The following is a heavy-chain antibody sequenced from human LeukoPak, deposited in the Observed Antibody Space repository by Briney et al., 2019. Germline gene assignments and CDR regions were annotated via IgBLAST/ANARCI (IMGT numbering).Heavy chain of an antibody. CDR2: ISYDGSNK. CDR1: GFTFSSYA. CDR3: AREDYGGY. V-gene: IGHV3-30-3*01. Sequence: GGSLRLSCAASGFTFSSYATHWVRQAPGKGLEWVAVISYDGSNKYYADSVKGRFTISRDNSKNTLYLQMNSLRAEDTAVYYCAREDYGGYWGQGTLVTVSS. D-gene: IGHD4-17*01. J-gene: IGHJ4*02.